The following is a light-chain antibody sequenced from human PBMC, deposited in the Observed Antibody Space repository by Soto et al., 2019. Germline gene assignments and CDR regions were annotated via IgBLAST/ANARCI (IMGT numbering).Light chain of an antibody. Sequence: QSVLTQPPSVSGAPGQTVTISCTGSSSNIGSHYDVHWYQQLPGTAPKLLIYGSSNRPSGVPDRFSDSKSGTAASLAITGLQADDEAEYYCQSYDTSLSAVVLFGGGTKVTVL. CDR1: SSNIGSHYD. CDR2: GSS. V-gene: IGLV1-40*01. J-gene: IGLJ2*01. CDR3: QSYDTSLSAVVL.